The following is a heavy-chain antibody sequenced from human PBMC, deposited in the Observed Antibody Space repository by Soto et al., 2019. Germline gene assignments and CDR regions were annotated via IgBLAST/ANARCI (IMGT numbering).Heavy chain of an antibody. J-gene: IGHJ3*02. CDR2: IYYCGST. CDR1: GGSISSGVYY. CDR3: AIDSEQTDNAIDI. Sequence: SDTLSLTCTVSGGSISSGVYYWRWILQHPEKGLEWIGYIYYCGSTCYIPSLKSRVTISVDTSKNQFSLELSTVTAADTAVDYWAIDSEQTDNAIDIWGQGTMVT. V-gene: IGHV4-31*03.